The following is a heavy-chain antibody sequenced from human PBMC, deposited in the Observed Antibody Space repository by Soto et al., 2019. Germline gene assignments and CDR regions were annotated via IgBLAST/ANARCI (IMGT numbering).Heavy chain of an antibody. V-gene: IGHV3-7*01. J-gene: IGHJ4*02. CDR1: GFTFSSYW. CDR2: IKQDGSEK. CDR3: ARDRKSKRGPTASYFDY. Sequence: GGSLRLSCAASGFTFSSYWMSWVRQAPGKGLEWVANIKQDGSEKYYVDSVKGRFTISRDNAKNSLYLQMNSLRAEDTAVYYCARDRKSKRGPTASYFDYWGQGTLVTVSS. D-gene: IGHD2-21*01.